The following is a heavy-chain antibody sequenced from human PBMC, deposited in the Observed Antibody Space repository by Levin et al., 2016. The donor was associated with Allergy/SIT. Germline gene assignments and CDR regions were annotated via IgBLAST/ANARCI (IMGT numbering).Heavy chain of an antibody. CDR2: MKQDGIEK. V-gene: IGHV3-30*02. Sequence: WIRQPPGKGLEWVANMKQDGIEKYYADSVKGRFTISRDNSKNTLYLQMNSLRAEDTAVYYCTKDWRFWKRYYYYYGMDVWGQGTTVTVSS. J-gene: IGHJ6*02. D-gene: IGHD3-3*01. CDR3: TKDWRFWKRYYYYYGMDV.